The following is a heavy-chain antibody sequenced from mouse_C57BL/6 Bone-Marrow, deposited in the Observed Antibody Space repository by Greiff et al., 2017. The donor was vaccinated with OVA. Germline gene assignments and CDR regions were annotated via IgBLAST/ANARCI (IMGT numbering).Heavy chain of an antibody. CDR1: GFTFSSYA. Sequence: EVQRVESGEGLVKPGGSLKLSCAASGFTFSSYAMSWVRQTPEKRLEWVAYISSGGDYIYYADTVKGRFTISRDTARNTLYLQLSSLKSEDTAMYYCTRLLDAIDYWGQGTSVTVSA. V-gene: IGHV5-9-1*02. D-gene: IGHD2-1*01. CDR3: TRLLDAIDY. J-gene: IGHJ4*01. CDR2: ISSGGDYI.